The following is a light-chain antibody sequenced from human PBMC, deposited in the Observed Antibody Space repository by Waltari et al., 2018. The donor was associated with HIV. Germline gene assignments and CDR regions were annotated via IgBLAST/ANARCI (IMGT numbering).Light chain of an antibody. CDR1: SIDVRAYTY. Sequence: QSALTQPRSVSESPGQSVTISCTGTSIDVRAYTYVSWYQQHPGRAPNFIIYNVSERPSGVPDRFSGSKSGNTASLTISGLQAEDEADYYCSSYAGTSNFVLFGGGTKLTVL. CDR2: NVS. CDR3: SSYAGTSNFVL. V-gene: IGLV2-11*01. J-gene: IGLJ2*01.